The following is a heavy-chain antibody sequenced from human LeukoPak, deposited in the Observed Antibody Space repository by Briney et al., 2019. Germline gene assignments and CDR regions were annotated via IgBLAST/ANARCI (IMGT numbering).Heavy chain of an antibody. Sequence: SETLSLTCAVYGGSFSGYYWSWIRQPPGKGLEWIGEINHSGSTNYNSSLKSRVTISVDTSKNQFSLMLSSVTAADTAVYYCARHRGLNIVVVTAIRAWFDPWGQGTLVTVSS. CDR3: ARHRGLNIVVVTAIRAWFDP. CDR2: INHSGST. J-gene: IGHJ5*02. V-gene: IGHV4-34*01. D-gene: IGHD2-21*02. CDR1: GGSFSGYY.